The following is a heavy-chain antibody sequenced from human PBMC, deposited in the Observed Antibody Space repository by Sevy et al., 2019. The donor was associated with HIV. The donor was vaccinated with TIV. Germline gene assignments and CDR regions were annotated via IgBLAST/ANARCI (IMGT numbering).Heavy chain of an antibody. CDR1: GFTFSSYD. Sequence: GGSLRLSCGASGFTFSSYDMHWVRQAAGKGLEWVSGIGSGGDAYYPGSVKGRFTIPRENAKNSFYLKMNSLGAGDTAVYYCARSGGYSDYGIDVWGQGTTVTVSS. CDR3: ARSGGYSDYGIDV. J-gene: IGHJ6*02. V-gene: IGHV3-13*01. CDR2: IGSGGDA. D-gene: IGHD5-12*01.